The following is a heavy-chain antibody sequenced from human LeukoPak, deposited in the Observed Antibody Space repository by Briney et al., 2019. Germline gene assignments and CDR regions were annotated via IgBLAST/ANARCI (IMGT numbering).Heavy chain of an antibody. D-gene: IGHD2-2*01. CDR1: GFTFSSYA. CDR2: ISGSGGST. J-gene: IGHJ6*02. Sequence: GGSLRLSCAASGFTFSSYAMSWVRQAPGKGLEWVSAISGSGGSTYYADSVKGRFTISRDNSKNTLYLQVNSLRAEDTAVYYCAKDAGSDIVVVPAAPRGYYGMDVWGQGTTVTVSS. CDR3: AKDAGSDIVVVPAAPRGYYGMDV. V-gene: IGHV3-23*01.